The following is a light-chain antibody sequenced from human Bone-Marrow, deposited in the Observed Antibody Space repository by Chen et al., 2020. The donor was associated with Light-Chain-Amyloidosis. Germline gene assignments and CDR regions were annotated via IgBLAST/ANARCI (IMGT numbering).Light chain of an antibody. CDR3: NSYTITNTLV. CDR2: EVT. V-gene: IGLV2-14*01. J-gene: IGLJ1*01. CDR1: SSDVGGDNH. Sequence: QSALTQPASVSGSPGQSITISCTGTSSDVGGDNHVSWYQQHPDKAPKLMIYEVTNRPSWVPARFSGSKSDNTASLTISGLQTEDEADYFCNSYTITNTLVFGSGTRVTVL.